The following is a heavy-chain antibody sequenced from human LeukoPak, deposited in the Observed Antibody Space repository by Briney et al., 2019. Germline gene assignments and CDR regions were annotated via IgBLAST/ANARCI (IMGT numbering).Heavy chain of an antibody. CDR2: IYYSGST. Sequence: SETLSLTCTVSGVSISSYYWSWIRQPPGKGLEWIGYIYYSGSTNYNPSLKSRVTISVDTSKNQFSLKLSSVTAADTAVYYCARLTRYCSGGSCYFEAFDIWGQGTMVTVSS. CDR3: ARLTRYCSGGSCYFEAFDI. CDR1: GVSISSYY. J-gene: IGHJ3*02. D-gene: IGHD2-15*01. V-gene: IGHV4-59*08.